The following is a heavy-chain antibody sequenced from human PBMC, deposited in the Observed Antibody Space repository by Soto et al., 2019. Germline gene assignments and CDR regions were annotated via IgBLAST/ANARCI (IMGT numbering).Heavy chain of an antibody. CDR2: IGSSGGAT. CDR1: GFSFSDYF. J-gene: IGHJ4*02. CDR3: ARTRFHYGVY. V-gene: IGHV3-11*01. Sequence: QVHLVESGGGLVEPGGSLRLSCAISGFSFSDYFMSWIRQAPGKGLEWISEIGSSGGATYYSDSLKGRFTISRDNAKDILYLEMNSLRPDDTAVYYCARTRFHYGVYWGQGAPVTVS. D-gene: IGHD2-8*01.